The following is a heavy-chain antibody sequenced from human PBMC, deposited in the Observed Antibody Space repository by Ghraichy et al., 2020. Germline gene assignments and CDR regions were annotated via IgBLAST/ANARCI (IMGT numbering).Heavy chain of an antibody. CDR1: GFTVSDYY. Sequence: ESLNISCAVSGFTVSDYYMSWVRQAQGKGLDWVSLIYNDGSTYYADSVKGRFTISRDNSKNTLYLQMNSLRAEDTALYYCATEGAFDVWGQGTMVTVSS. V-gene: IGHV3-66*01. CDR2: IYNDGST. CDR3: ATEGAFDV. J-gene: IGHJ3*01.